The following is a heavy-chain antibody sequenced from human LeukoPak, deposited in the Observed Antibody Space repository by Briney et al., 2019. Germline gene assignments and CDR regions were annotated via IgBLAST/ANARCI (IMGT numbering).Heavy chain of an antibody. CDR3: ASVGSSSYYYYMDV. Sequence: SETLSLTCTVSGGSISSSSYYWSWIRQPPGKGLEWIGEINHSGSTNYNPSLKSRVTISVDTSKNQFSLKLSSVTAADTAVYYCASVGSSSYYYYMDVWGKGTTVTVSS. CDR1: GGSISSSSYY. V-gene: IGHV4-39*07. J-gene: IGHJ6*03. CDR2: INHSGST. D-gene: IGHD6-6*01.